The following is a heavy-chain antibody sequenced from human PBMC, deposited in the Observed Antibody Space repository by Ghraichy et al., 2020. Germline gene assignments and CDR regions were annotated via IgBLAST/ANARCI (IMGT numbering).Heavy chain of an antibody. CDR3: ARASTVVRFYFYAGMDV. CDR1: GGSITTSNYY. V-gene: IGHV4-39*02. CDR2: ISYSGIT. D-gene: IGHD4-23*01. Sequence: SETLSLTCTVSGGSITTSNYYWGWIRQPPGKGLDWIGIISYSGITYYSSSLKSQVTVSIDTSKNQFSLNLTSVTAADTAVYYCARASTVVRFYFYAGMDVWGQGTTVTVSS. J-gene: IGHJ6*02.